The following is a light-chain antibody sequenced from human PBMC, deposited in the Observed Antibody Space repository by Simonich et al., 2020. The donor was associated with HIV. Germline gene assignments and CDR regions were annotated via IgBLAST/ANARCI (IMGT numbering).Light chain of an antibody. CDR2: GAA. CDR1: QSVSSN. Sequence: EIVMTQSPATLSVSPGEQATLSCRASQSVSSNLAWYQQKPGQDPRLLIYGAATRATGIPARFSGSGSGTELTLTISSLQSEDFAVYYCQQYNNWPRTFGQGTKVEIK. CDR3: QQYNNWPRT. J-gene: IGKJ1*01. V-gene: IGKV3-15*01.